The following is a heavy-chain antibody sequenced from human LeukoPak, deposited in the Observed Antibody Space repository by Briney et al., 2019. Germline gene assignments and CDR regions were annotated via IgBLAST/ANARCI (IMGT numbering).Heavy chain of an antibody. CDR3: ASEGGRDSSSWTLFKNPVGFDY. V-gene: IGHV1-69*04. CDR2: IIPILGIA. D-gene: IGHD6-13*01. J-gene: IGHJ4*02. CDR1: GGTFSSYA. Sequence: ASVKVPCKASGGTFSSYAISWVRQAPGQGLEWMGRIIPILGIANYAQKFQGRVTITADKSTSTAYMELSSLRSEDTAVYYCASEGGRDSSSWTLFKNPVGFDYWGQGTLVTVSS.